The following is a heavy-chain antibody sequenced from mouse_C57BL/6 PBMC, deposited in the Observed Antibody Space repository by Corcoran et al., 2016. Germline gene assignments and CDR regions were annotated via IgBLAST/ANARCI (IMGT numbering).Heavy chain of an antibody. D-gene: IGHD1-1*01. CDR3: ARWGYYGSEYYFDY. CDR2: IYPRSGNT. Sequence: QVQLQQSGAELARPGASVKLSCKASGYTFTSYGISWVKQRTGQGLEWIGEIYPRSGNTNYNEKFKGKATLTADKSSSTAYMELRSLTSEDYAVYFCARWGYYGSEYYFDYWGQGTTLTVSS. CDR1: GYTFTSYG. J-gene: IGHJ2*01. V-gene: IGHV1-81*01.